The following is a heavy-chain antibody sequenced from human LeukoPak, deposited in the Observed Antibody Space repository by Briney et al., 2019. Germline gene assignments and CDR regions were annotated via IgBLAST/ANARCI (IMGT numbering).Heavy chain of an antibody. CDR2: INSDGSRT. V-gene: IGHV3-74*01. J-gene: IGHJ3*02. D-gene: IGHD2-21*02. Sequence: PGGSLRLSCAASGFTFSSYWMHWVRQAPGKGLVWVSRINSDGSRTSYADSVKGRFTISRDNAKNTMYLQMNSLRAEDTAVNYCARLMVTAWYEAFDIWGQGTKVTVSS. CDR1: GFTFSSYW. CDR3: ARLMVTAWYEAFDI.